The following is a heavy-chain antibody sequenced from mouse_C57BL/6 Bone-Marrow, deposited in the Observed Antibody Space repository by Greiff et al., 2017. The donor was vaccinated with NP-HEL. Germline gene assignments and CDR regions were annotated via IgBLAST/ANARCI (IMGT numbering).Heavy chain of an antibody. Sequence: QVQLQQSGAELVRPGASVTLSCKASGYTFTDYEMHWVKQTPVHGLEWIGAIDPETGGTAYNQKFKGKAILTADKSSSTAYMELRSLTSEDSAVYYCTREGYDGYTDYWGQVTTLTVSS. D-gene: IGHD2-3*01. CDR2: IDPETGGT. CDR3: TREGYDGYTDY. J-gene: IGHJ2*01. V-gene: IGHV1-15*01. CDR1: GYTFTDYE.